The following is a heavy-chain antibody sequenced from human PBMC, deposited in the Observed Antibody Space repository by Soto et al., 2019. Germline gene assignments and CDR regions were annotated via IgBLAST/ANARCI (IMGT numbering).Heavy chain of an antibody. CDR3: ASHYYDSSGYVPSKERDVFDI. V-gene: IGHV1-18*01. J-gene: IGHJ3*02. CDR1: GYTFTSYG. D-gene: IGHD3-22*01. Sequence: QVQLVQSGAEVKKPGASVKVSCKASGYTFTSYGISWVRQAPGQGLEWMGWISAYNGNTNYAQKLQGRVTMTTDTSTSTAYMELRSLRSDDTAVYYCASHYYDSSGYVPSKERDVFDIWGQGTMVTVSS. CDR2: ISAYNGNT.